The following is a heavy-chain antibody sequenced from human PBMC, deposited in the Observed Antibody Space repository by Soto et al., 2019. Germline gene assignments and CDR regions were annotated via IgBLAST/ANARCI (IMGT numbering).Heavy chain of an antibody. CDR1: GFTFSSYW. V-gene: IGHV3-7*03. J-gene: IGHJ4*02. CDR3: APYSSSWAPFDY. Sequence: QPGGSLRLSCAASGFTFSSYWMSWVRQAPGKGLEWVANIKQDGSEKHYVDSVKGRFTISRDNAKNSLYLQMNSLRAEDTAVYYCAPYSSSWAPFDYWGQGPLGTAS. D-gene: IGHD6-13*01. CDR2: IKQDGSEK.